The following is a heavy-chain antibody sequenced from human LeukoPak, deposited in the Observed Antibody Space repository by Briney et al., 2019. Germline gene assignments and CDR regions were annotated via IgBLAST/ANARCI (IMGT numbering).Heavy chain of an antibody. D-gene: IGHD3-16*01. J-gene: IGHJ4*02. CDR2: VNPDGSST. V-gene: IGHV3-74*01. Sequence: GGSLRLSCAASGFTFTRYWMHWVRQAPGKGLVWVSRVNPDGSSTIYGGSVKGRFTSSRDNAKNTLYLQMNSLRAEDTAVYYCARGGSYGDYGGQGILVTVSS. CDR3: ARGGSYGDY. CDR1: GFTFTRYW.